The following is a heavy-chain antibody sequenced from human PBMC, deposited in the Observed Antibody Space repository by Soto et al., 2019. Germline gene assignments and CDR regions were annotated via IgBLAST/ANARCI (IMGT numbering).Heavy chain of an antibody. V-gene: IGHV3-7*03. J-gene: IGHJ5*02. D-gene: IGHD3-16*02. CDR2: IKEDGSEK. CDR1: GFILRNYW. Sequence: GGSLRLSCADSGFILRNYWMSWVRQAPGMGLQWVASIKEDGSEKYYVDPVKGRFTISRENAKNSLYLQMNSLRAEDKAVYYCARYRSIDTWGQGILVTVSS. CDR3: ARYRSIDT.